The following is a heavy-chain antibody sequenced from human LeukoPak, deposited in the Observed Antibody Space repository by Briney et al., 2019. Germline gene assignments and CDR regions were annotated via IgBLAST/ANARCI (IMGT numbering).Heavy chain of an antibody. CDR2: IQNSGST. CDR3: ARDWELGH. J-gene: IGHJ5*02. Sequence: SETLSLTCTVSGGSISIYYWTWIRQPPGKGLEWIGNIQNSGSTNYNPSLKRRVTISLDTSKNQFSLKLNSVTAADTAVYYCARDWELGHWGQGTLVTVSS. D-gene: IGHD1-1*01. CDR1: GGSISIYY. V-gene: IGHV4-59*01.